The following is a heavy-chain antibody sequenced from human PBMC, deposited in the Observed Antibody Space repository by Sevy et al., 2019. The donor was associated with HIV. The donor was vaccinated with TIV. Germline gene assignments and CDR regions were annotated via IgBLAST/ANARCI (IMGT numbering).Heavy chain of an antibody. Sequence: GGCLRLSCAASGFTFSSYSMNWVRQAPGKGLEWVSSISSSSSYIYYADSVKGRFTISRDNAKNSLYLQMNSLRAEDTAAYYCARGWYSSSWAFDYWGQGTLVTVSS. CDR2: ISSSSSYI. D-gene: IGHD6-13*01. CDR1: GFTFSSYS. J-gene: IGHJ4*02. V-gene: IGHV3-21*01. CDR3: ARGWYSSSWAFDY.